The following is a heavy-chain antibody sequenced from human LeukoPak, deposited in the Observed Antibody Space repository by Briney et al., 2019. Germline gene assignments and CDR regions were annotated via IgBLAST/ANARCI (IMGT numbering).Heavy chain of an antibody. CDR1: GLIFSTYA. CDR2: ISSDGSDK. CDR3: ARSTIAVAYGMDV. Sequence: GGSLRLSCGASGLIFSTYAMHWVRQAPGTGLEWVAVISSDGSDKYYSDSVKGRFTISRDNSENTFYLQMNFLRVEDTAVYYCARSTIAVAYGMDVWGQGTTVTVSS. V-gene: IGHV3-30-3*01. J-gene: IGHJ6*02. D-gene: IGHD6-19*01.